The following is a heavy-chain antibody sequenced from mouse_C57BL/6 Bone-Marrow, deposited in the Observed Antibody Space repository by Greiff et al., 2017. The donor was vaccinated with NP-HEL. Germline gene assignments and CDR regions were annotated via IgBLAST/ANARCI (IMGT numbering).Heavy chain of an antibody. CDR3: ARYRIYYDYDRGMDY. J-gene: IGHJ4*01. CDR1: GFTFTDYY. V-gene: IGHV7-3*01. CDR2: IRNKANGYTT. Sequence: EVMLVESGGGLVQPGGSLSLSCAASGFTFTDYYMSWVRQPPGKALEWLGFIRNKANGYTTEYSASVKGRFTISRDTSQSILYLQMNALRAEDSATYYCARYRIYYDYDRGMDYWGQGTSVTVSS. D-gene: IGHD2-4*01.